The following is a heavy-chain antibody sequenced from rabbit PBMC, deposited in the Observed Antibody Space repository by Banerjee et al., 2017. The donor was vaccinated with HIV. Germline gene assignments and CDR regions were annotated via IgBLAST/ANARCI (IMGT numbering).Heavy chain of an antibody. CDR1: GIDFSSYYY. J-gene: IGHJ4*01. V-gene: IGHV1S43*01. CDR3: ASDYGANDYYTFGL. D-gene: IGHD8-1*01. CDR2: IDPVFGST. Sequence: QQQLEESGGGLVKPGGTLTLTCKASGIDFSSYYYMCWVRQAPGKGLELIACIDPVFGSTYYATWVNGRFTISSHNAQNTLYLQLNSLTAADTATYFCASDYGANDYYTFGLWGPGTLVTVS.